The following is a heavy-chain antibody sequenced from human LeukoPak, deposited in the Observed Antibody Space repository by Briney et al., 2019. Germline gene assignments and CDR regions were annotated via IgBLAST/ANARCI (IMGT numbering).Heavy chain of an antibody. J-gene: IGHJ4*02. D-gene: IGHD3-10*01. V-gene: IGHV3-33*05. CDR3: ARDLRPFTPGYFDY. Sequence: GGSLRLSCAGSGFTFSRNGMHWVRQAPGQGLEWVAGIANDGSRKHYADSVKGRFTISRDNSKNTLYLQMNSLRAEDTAVYYCARDLRPFTPGYFDYWGQGTLVTVSS. CDR1: GFTFSRNG. CDR2: IANDGSRK.